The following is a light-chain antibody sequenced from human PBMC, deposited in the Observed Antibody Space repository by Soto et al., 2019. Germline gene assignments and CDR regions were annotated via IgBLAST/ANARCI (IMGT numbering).Light chain of an antibody. CDR1: SSDVGGYKY. Sequence: QSALTQPASVSGSPGQSITISCTETSSDVGGYKYVSWYQQHPGKAPKLMIYEVSNRPSGVSNRFSGSKSDNTASLTISGLQAEDEADYYCSSYTSTSTFVFGTGTKLTVL. CDR2: EVS. J-gene: IGLJ1*01. CDR3: SSYTSTSTFV. V-gene: IGLV2-14*01.